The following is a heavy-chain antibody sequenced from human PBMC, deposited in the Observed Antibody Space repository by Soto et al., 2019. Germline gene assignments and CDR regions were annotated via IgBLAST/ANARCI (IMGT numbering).Heavy chain of an antibody. D-gene: IGHD6-6*01. CDR1: GFFFSSHG. CDR3: AREPYSNSIMDV. J-gene: IGHJ6*02. CDR2: IWYDGSNK. V-gene: IGHV3-33*01. Sequence: GGSLRLSCAASGFFFSSHGMYWVRQAPGKGLEWVATIWYDGSNKYYGDSVKGRFTVSRDNSKNILYLQMDSLRVEDTAVYYCAREPYSNSIMDVSGQGTTVTVYS.